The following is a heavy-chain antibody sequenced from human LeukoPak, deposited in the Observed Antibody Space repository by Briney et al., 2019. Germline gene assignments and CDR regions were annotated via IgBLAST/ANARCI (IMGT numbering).Heavy chain of an antibody. Sequence: GGTLRLSCAASGFTLSSYWMHWVRQAPGKGLVWVSRINNDGSSTSYADSVKGRFTISRDNAKNTLYLQMNSLRDEDTAVYYCAKGGTVLFDYWGQGTLVTVSS. CDR2: INNDGSST. CDR3: AKGGTVLFDY. J-gene: IGHJ4*02. V-gene: IGHV3-74*01. CDR1: GFTLSSYW. D-gene: IGHD3-16*01.